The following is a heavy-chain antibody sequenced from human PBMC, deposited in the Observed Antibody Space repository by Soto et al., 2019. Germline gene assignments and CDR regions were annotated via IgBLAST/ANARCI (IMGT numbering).Heavy chain of an antibody. J-gene: IGHJ4*01. CDR2: IYYSGST. D-gene: IGHD6-19*01. CDR1: GGSISSGGYY. Sequence: QVQLQESGPGLVKPSQTLSLTCTVSGGSISSGGYYWSWIRQHPGKGLEWIGYIYYSGSTYYNPSLMSRVTKSVDTAKTQFSLKLSSVTAADRAVYYCARGSVAGTGATDYWGQGTLVTVSS. V-gene: IGHV4-31*03. CDR3: ARGSVAGTGATDY.